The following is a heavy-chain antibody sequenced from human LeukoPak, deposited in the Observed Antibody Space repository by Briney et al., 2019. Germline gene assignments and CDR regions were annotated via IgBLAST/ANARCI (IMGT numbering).Heavy chain of an antibody. CDR1: GGSISSGGYY. CDR3: AREWRSDFWSGYYYTGWFGP. V-gene: IGHV4-31*03. D-gene: IGHD3-3*01. Sequence: SETLSLTCTVSGGSISSGGYYWSWIRQHPGKGLEWIGYIYYSGSTYYNPSLKSRVTISVDTSKNQFSLKLSSVTAADTAVYYCAREWRSDFWSGYYYTGWFGPWGQGTLVTVSS. CDR2: IYYSGST. J-gene: IGHJ5*02.